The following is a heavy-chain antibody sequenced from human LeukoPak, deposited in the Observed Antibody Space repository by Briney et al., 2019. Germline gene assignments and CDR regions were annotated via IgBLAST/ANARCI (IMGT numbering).Heavy chain of an antibody. CDR2: ISSSSSYI. Sequence: GGSLRLSCAASGFTFSSYSMNWVRQAPGKGLEWVSSISSSSSYIYYADSVKGRFTISRDNAKNSLYLQMNSLRAEDTAVYYCAKGEWDCSSTSCWIWFDPWGQGTLVTVSS. D-gene: IGHD2-2*01. CDR1: GFTFSSYS. J-gene: IGHJ5*02. V-gene: IGHV3-21*04. CDR3: AKGEWDCSSTSCWIWFDP.